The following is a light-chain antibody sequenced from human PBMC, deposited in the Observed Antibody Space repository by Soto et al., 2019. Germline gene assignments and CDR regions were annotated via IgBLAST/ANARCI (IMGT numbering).Light chain of an antibody. J-gene: IGKJ3*01. CDR1: QSVSSS. Sequence: EIVMTQSPATLSVSPGERVTLSCRVSQSVSSSLAWYQQKPGQAPRLLIYGASTKATGIPARFSGSGSGTEFTLPISSLQSEDFAVYYCQQYNNWPPFTFGPGTKVDIK. CDR2: GAS. CDR3: QQYNNWPPFT. V-gene: IGKV3-15*01.